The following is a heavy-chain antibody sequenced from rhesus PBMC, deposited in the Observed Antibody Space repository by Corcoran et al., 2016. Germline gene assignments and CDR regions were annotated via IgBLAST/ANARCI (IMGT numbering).Heavy chain of an antibody. D-gene: IGHD6-31*01. J-gene: IGHJ6*01. CDR2: VAGDSDYA. V-gene: IGHV4-80*01. CDR3: AKVPHFDGWYGLDP. CDR1: GVSVTAAC. Sequence: QVPLQGSGPRLLRPSETLPLSCSVSGVSVTAACWSWLRQSPGQGLEWIGEVAGDSDYANYNPSFKSRVTLSKDTSRNQFSLKMTSLSVADTAIYYCAKVPHFDGWYGLDPWGQGVAVTVSS.